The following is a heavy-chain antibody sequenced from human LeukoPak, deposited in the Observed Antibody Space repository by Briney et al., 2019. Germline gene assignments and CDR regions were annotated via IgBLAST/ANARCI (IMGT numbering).Heavy chain of an antibody. V-gene: IGHV3-9*01. Sequence: GGSLRLSCAASGFMFDDYAMHWVRQAPGKGLEWVSGISWNSGRIGYADSVKGRFTISRDNSKNTLYLQMNSLRAEDTAVYYCAKAYVHYYYMDVWGKGTTVTISS. CDR3: AKAYVHYYYMDV. J-gene: IGHJ6*03. CDR1: GFMFDDYA. CDR2: ISWNSGRI. D-gene: IGHD3-16*01.